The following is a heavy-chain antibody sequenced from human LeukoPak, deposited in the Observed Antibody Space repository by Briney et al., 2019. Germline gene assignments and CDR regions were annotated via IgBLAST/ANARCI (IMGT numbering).Heavy chain of an antibody. J-gene: IGHJ6*04. Sequence: GGSLRLSCAASGFTFDDYAMHWLRHAPGKGLGWVSGISWNSGSIGYADSVKGRFTISRDNAKNSLYLQMTSLRAEDTAVYYCAELGITMIGGVWGEGTTVTISS. CDR1: GFTFDDYA. CDR2: ISWNSGSI. V-gene: IGHV3-9*01. D-gene: IGHD3-10*02. CDR3: AELGITMIGGV.